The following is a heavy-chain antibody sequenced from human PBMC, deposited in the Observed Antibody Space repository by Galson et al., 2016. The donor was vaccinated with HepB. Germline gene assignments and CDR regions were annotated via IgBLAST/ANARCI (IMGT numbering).Heavy chain of an antibody. CDR1: GFTFSSYW. D-gene: IGHD3-9*01. Sequence: SLRLSCAASGFTFSSYWMSWVRQAPGKGLEWVANIKQDGSQKNYVDSVKGRFTISRDNAKNSLYRQMNSLRADDTAVYYCARGRTYDSNAFDTWGQGTMVTVSS. V-gene: IGHV3-7*01. CDR2: IKQDGSQK. CDR3: ARGRTYDSNAFDT. J-gene: IGHJ3*02.